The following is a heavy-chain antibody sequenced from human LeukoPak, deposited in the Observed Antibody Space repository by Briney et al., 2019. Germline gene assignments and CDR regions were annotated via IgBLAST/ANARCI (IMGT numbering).Heavy chain of an antibody. CDR3: AGDVVARYGVWFDP. J-gene: IGHJ5*02. CDR1: GGTFSSYA. V-gene: IGHV1-69*05. D-gene: IGHD2-15*01. CDR2: IIPIFGTA. Sequence: SVKVSCKASGGTFSSYAISWVRQAPGQGLEWMGRIIPIFGTANYAQKFQGRVTITTDESTSTAYMELSSLRSEDTAVYYCAGDVVARYGVWFDPWGQGTLVTVSS.